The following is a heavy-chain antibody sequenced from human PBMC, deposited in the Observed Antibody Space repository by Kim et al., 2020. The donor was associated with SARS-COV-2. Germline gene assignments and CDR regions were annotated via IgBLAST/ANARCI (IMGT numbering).Heavy chain of an antibody. Sequence: ASVKVSCKASGYTFTSYGISWVRQAPGQGLEWMGWISAYNGNTNYAQKLQGRVTMTTDTSTSTAYMELRSLRSDDTAVYYCARARVKSSSWYRGGNWNDPGFDYWGQGTLVTVSS. J-gene: IGHJ4*02. D-gene: IGHD6-13*01. CDR3: ARARVKSSSWYRGGNWNDPGFDY. V-gene: IGHV1-18*01. CDR2: ISAYNGNT. CDR1: GYTFTSYG.